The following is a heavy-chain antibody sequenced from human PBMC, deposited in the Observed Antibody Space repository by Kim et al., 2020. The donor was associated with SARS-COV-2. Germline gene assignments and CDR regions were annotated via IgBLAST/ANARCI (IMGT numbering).Heavy chain of an antibody. Sequence: SGPTLVKPTQTLTLTCTFSGFSLHTRGVGVGWIRQPPGKALEWLALIYGDDDRRFRPSLRTRLTITKDTSKNQVVLTLTNMDPADTATYYCVRRVAHYFDDSGGSHPNWFDPWGQGTQVTVTS. CDR2: IYGDDDR. J-gene: IGHJ5*02. V-gene: IGHV2-5*02. D-gene: IGHD3-22*01. CDR3: VRRVAHYFDDSGGSHPNWFDP. CDR1: GFSLHTRGVG.